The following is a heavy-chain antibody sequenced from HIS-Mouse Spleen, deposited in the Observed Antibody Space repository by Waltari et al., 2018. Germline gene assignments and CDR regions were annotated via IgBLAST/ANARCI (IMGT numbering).Heavy chain of an antibody. J-gene: IGHJ4*02. CDR3: ARGYLAAGNFDY. CDR2: INPDRGGT. CDR1: GYTFTGYY. Sequence: QVQLVQSGAEVKKPGASVKVSCKASGYTFTGYYMHWVRQAPGQGLEWMGWINPDRGGTNYAQKFQGRLTMTRETSISTACMELSRLRSDDTAVYYCARGYLAAGNFDYWGQGTLVTVSS. V-gene: IGHV1-2*02. D-gene: IGHD6-13*01.